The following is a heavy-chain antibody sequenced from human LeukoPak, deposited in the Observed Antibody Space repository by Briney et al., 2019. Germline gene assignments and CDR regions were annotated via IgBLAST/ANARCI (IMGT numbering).Heavy chain of an antibody. CDR1: GYTFTSYY. J-gene: IGHJ5*02. CDR2: INPSGGST. V-gene: IGHV1-46*01. CDR3: ARGRRKYSSGWPGDWFDP. Sequence: ASVKVSCKASGYTFTSYYTHWVRQAPGQGLEWMGIINPSGGSTSYAQKFQGRVTMTRDTSTSTVYMELSSLRSEDTAVYYCARGRRKYSSGWPGDWFDPWGQGTLVTVSS. D-gene: IGHD6-19*01.